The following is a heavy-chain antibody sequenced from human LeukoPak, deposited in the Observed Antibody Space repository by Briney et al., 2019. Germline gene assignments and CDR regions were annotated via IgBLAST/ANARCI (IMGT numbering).Heavy chain of an antibody. V-gene: IGHV3-11*01. CDR3: ATDIVATSGDY. CDR2: ISSSGSAI. Sequence: GGSLRLSCAASGFSFTDYYMGWIRQAPGKGLEWVSYISSSGSAIYYADSVRGRFTISRDNARNSMFLQMDGLRAEDTAMYYCATDIVATSGDYWGQGTLVTVSS. J-gene: IGHJ4*02. D-gene: IGHD5-12*01. CDR1: GFSFTDYY.